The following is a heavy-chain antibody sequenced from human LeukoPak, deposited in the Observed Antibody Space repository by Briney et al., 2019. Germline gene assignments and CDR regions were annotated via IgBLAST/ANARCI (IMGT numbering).Heavy chain of an antibody. D-gene: IGHD2-2*01. J-gene: IGHJ6*02. CDR3: ARDSIYWLSTSCRPTCSNYYYSGMDV. CDR2: ISHDGTNT. V-gene: IGHV3-30*14. Sequence: PGGSLRLSCTHSGFTFNTFAIHWVRQAPGSGLEWVAIISHDGTNTYYADSVQGRFSISRDNSRNTVSLQMNSLRTEDTAVYYCARDSIYWLSTSCRPTCSNYYYSGMDVWGQGTTVTVSS. CDR1: GFTFNTFA.